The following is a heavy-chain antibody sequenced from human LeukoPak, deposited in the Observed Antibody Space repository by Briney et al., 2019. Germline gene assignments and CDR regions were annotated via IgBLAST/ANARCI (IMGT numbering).Heavy chain of an antibody. CDR3: ASSTPDLFDY. V-gene: IGHV3-48*04. J-gene: IGHJ4*02. CDR2: ISSPSTTI. CDR1: GISFSTYS. D-gene: IGHD1-14*01. Sequence: GVSQRLSCAASGISFSTYSMNWVRQAPGKGLEGIVYISSPSTTIHYADSVRGRFTIFRDNGKNLLYLQMDSLRAEDTAVYFCASSTPDLFDYWGQGIVVAVSS.